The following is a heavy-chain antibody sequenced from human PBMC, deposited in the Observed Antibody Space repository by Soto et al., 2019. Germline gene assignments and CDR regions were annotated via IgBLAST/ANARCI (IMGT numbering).Heavy chain of an antibody. Sequence: GEAPKISCEGSGYRFTHYWIGWVRQMPGKGLECMGIIYPGDSDTKYSPSFQGQVTISADKSISTAYLQWSSLKASDTAMYYCARTSAAVKYYYGMDVWGQGTTFTVSS. CDR3: ARTSAAVKYYYGMDV. CDR1: GYRFTHYW. CDR2: IYPGDSDT. J-gene: IGHJ6*02. V-gene: IGHV5-51*01.